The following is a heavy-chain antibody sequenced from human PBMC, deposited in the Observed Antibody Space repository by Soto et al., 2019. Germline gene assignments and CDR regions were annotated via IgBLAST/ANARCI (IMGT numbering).Heavy chain of an antibody. J-gene: IGHJ6*02. CDR3: ARDSRTKTYYYYGMDV. V-gene: IGHV3-30-3*01. CDR1: GFTFSSYA. Sequence: QVPLVESGGGVVQPGRSLRLSCAASGFTFSSYAMHWVRQAPGKGLEWVAVISYDGSNKYYADSVKGRFTISRDNSKNTLYLQINSLRAEDTAVYYCARDSRTKTYYYYGMDVWGQGTTVTVSS. D-gene: IGHD6-13*01. CDR2: ISYDGSNK.